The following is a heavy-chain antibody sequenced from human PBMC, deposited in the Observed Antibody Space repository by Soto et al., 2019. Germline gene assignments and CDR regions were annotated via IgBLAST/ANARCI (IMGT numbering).Heavy chain of an antibody. CDR1: GFTFSSYFSSYW. V-gene: IGHV3-74*01. Sequence: PGGSLRLSCVASGFTFSSYFSSYWMHWVRLPPGKGLVWVSRINSDGSSISYADSVKGRFTISRDNAKNTVYLQMNSLRAEDTALYYCASGRPRDGYNIHHWGQGALVTVSS. D-gene: IGHD5-12*01. CDR3: ASGRPRDGYNIHH. CDR2: INSDGSSI. J-gene: IGHJ1*01.